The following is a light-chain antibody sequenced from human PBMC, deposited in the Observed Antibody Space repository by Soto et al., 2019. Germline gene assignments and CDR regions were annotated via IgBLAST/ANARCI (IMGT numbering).Light chain of an antibody. V-gene: IGLV2-14*01. CDR2: DVT. CDR3: SSFTTSLTVI. Sequence: QSALTQPASVSASPGQPITISCARTSNDIGAYQYVSWYQHRPGKAPRLIIYDVTDRPSGVSSRFSGSKSDNSASLSNSGLQTDDEADYYCSSFTTSLTVIFGGGTKLTVL. CDR1: SNDIGAYQY. J-gene: IGLJ2*01.